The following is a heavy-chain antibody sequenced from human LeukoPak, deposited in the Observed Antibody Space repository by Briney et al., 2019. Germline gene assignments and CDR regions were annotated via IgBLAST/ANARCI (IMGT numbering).Heavy chain of an antibody. CDR2: INPNSGGT. CDR1: GYTFTGYY. Sequence: GASVKVSCKASGYTFTGYYMHWVRQAPGQGLEWMGWINPNSGGTNYAPKFQGRVTMTRDTSISTAYMELSRLRSDDAAVYYCAREGEYTTFDYWGQGTLVTVSS. CDR3: AREGEYTTFDY. V-gene: IGHV1-2*02. J-gene: IGHJ4*02. D-gene: IGHD1-1*01.